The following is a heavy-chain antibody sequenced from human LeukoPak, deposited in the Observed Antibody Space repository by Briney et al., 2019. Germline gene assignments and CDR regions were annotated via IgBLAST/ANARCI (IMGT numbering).Heavy chain of an antibody. J-gene: IGHJ4*02. D-gene: IGHD3-10*01. V-gene: IGHV4-34*01. CDR2: INHSGST. CDR3: ARGGGGYFDY. CDR1: GGSFSGYY. Sequence: PSETLSLTCAVYGGSFSGYYWSWIRQPPGKGLEWIGEINHSGSTNYNPSLKSRVTISVDTSKNQFSLKLSSVTAADTAVCYCARGGGGYFDYWGQGTLVTVSS.